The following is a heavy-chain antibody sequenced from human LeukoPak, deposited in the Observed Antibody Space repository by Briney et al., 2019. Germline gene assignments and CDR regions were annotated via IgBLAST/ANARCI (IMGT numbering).Heavy chain of an antibody. V-gene: IGHV4-4*07. J-gene: IGHJ4*02. CDR1: GASISSYY. CDR2: IYSSGST. CDR3: GRVDNSGLRPFDY. D-gene: IGHD6-19*01. Sequence: SETLSLTCTVSGASISSYYWTWIRQPAGKGLEWIGRIYSSGSTTYNPSLKSRVTMSVDTSNNQISLKLTSVTAADPAVYYCGRVDNSGLRPFDYWGQGTLVPVS.